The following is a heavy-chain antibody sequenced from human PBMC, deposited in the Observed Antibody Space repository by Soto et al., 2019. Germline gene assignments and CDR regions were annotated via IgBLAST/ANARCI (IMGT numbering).Heavy chain of an antibody. V-gene: IGHV1-3*01. CDR1: GYTFTSYA. J-gene: IGHJ4*02. Sequence: GASVKVSCKASGYTFTSYAMHWVRRAPGQRLEWMGWINAGNGNTKYSQKFQGRVTITRDTSASTAYMELSSLRSEDTAVYYCASSGYCSSTSCYLHPLDYWGQGTLVTVSS. CDR2: INAGNGNT. D-gene: IGHD2-2*03. CDR3: ASSGYCSSTSCYLHPLDY.